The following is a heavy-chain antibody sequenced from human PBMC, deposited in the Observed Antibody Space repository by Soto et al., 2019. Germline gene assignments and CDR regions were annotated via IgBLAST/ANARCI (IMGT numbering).Heavy chain of an antibody. J-gene: IGHJ6*03. CDR2: IIPILGIA. CDR1: GGTFSSDT. V-gene: IGHV1-69*02. D-gene: IGHD1-20*01. Sequence: QVQLVQSGAEVKKPGSSVKVSCKASGGTFSSDTISWVRQAPGQGLEWMGRIIPILGIANYAQKFQGRVTITADKSTSTAYMELSRLRSEDTAVYYCAIVTGTTWYYYYYMDVWGKGTTVTVSS. CDR3: AIVTGTTWYYYYYMDV.